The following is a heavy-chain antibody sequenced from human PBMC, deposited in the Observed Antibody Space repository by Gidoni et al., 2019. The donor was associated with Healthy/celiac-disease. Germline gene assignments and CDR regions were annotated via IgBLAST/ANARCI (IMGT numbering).Heavy chain of an antibody. V-gene: IGHV3-30*18. J-gene: IGHJ4*02. CDR1: GFTFSSYG. D-gene: IGHD3-3*01. CDR2: ISYDGSNK. Sequence: QVQLVESGGGVVQPGRSLRLSCAASGFTFSSYGMHWVRQAPGKGLEWVAVISYDGSNKYYADSVKGRFTISRDNSKNTLYLQMNSLRAEDTAVYYCAKERYDFWSGYYGNLYYWGQGTLVTVSS. CDR3: AKERYDFWSGYYGNLYY.